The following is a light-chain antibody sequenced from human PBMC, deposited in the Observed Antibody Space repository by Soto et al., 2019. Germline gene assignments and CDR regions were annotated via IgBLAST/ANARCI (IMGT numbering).Light chain of an antibody. CDR1: QSVGTS. Sequence: DIVLTQSPAILSLSPGDRASLSCRASQSVGTSLAWYKQQPGQPPRLLFHDATYRASGVPDRFRGSGSGTAFSLSISSLERDDFAVYYCQHRSIWPRSFGRGTKVE. CDR3: QHRSIWPRS. J-gene: IGKJ4*02. CDR2: DAT. V-gene: IGKV3-11*01.